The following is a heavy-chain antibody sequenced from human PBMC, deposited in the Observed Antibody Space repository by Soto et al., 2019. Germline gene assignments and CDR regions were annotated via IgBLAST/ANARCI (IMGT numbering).Heavy chain of an antibody. J-gene: IGHJ4*02. D-gene: IGHD6-6*01. CDR1: SGSFSGYY. Sequence: SETLSLTCSIYSGSFSGYYWSWIRQPPGKGLEWIGEISQRGNTNYSPSLKSRGSISIDTSKKQFSLNLASVSAADTAVYYCARAPKVSGSSQTRPDFWGQGTLVTVSS. CDR2: ISQRGNT. V-gene: IGHV4-34*01. CDR3: ARAPKVSGSSQTRPDF.